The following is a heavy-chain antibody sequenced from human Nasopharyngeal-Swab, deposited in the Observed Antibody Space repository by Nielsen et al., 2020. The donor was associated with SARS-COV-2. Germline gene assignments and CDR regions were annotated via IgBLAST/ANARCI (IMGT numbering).Heavy chain of an antibody. V-gene: IGHV3-21*01. CDR3: AREGVDSASDYSEPFDI. J-gene: IGHJ3*02. CDR2: ISSYSSDI. CDR1: GFTFDIYT. Sequence: GESLKISCAASGFTFDIYTMNWVRQAPGRGLEWVSSISSYSSDINYADSLKGRFTISRDNAKNSLYLQMNSLRAEDTAVYYCAREGVDSASDYSEPFDIWGQGTMVTVSS. D-gene: IGHD5-12*01.